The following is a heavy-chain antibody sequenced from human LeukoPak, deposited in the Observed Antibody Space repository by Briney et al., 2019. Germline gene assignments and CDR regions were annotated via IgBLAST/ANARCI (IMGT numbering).Heavy chain of an antibody. CDR1: GYSISSGYY. D-gene: IGHD2-2*01. CDR2: IYHSGST. V-gene: IGHV4-38-2*02. CDR3: AGDQLLSYYFDY. J-gene: IGHJ4*02. Sequence: SETLSLTCAVSGYSISSGYYWGWIRQPPGKGLEWIGSIYHSGSTYYNPSLKSRVTISVDTSKNQFSLKLSSVTAADTAVYYCAGDQLLSYYFDYWGQGTLVTVSS.